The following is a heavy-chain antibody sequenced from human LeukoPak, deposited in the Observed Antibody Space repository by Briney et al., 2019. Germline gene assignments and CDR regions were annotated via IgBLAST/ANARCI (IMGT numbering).Heavy chain of an antibody. J-gene: IGHJ4*02. CDR1: GFTFSSYG. Sequence: GGSLRLSRAASGFTFSSYGMHWVRQAPGKGLEWVAFIRYDGSNKYYADSVKGRFTISRDNSKNTLYLQMNSLRAEDTAVYYCAKDTRFRYCSSTSCLAGTDYWGQGTLVTVSS. D-gene: IGHD2-2*01. CDR2: IRYDGSNK. CDR3: AKDTRFRYCSSTSCLAGTDY. V-gene: IGHV3-30*02.